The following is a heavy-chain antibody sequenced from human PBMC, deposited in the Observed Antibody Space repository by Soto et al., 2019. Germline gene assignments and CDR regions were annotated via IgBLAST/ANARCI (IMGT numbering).Heavy chain of an antibody. CDR2: IYYSGST. V-gene: IGHV4-59*01. D-gene: IGHD3-3*01. CDR1: GGSISSYY. Sequence: SETLSLTCTVSGGSISSYYWSWIRQPPGKGLEWIGYIYYSGSTNYNPSLKSRVTISVDTSKNQFSLKLSSVTAADTAVYYCARGPYDFWRGYYRKENYYYYYMDVWGKGTTVTVSS. CDR3: ARGPYDFWRGYYRKENYYYYYMDV. J-gene: IGHJ6*03.